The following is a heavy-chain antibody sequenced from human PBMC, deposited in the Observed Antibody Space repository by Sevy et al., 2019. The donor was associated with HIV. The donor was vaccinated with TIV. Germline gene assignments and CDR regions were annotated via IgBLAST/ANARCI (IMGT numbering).Heavy chain of an antibody. V-gene: IGHV3-7*01. Sequence: GGSLRLSCAASRFTFSNFWMTWVRQAPGKGLEWVANIKQDGSEKYYVDSVRGRFTISRDNAKNSLYLQINSLRAEDTAVYYCARWRTAITAFDIWGQGTMVTVSS. D-gene: IGHD5-18*01. CDR1: RFTFSNFW. CDR2: IKQDGSEK. J-gene: IGHJ3*02. CDR3: ARWRTAITAFDI.